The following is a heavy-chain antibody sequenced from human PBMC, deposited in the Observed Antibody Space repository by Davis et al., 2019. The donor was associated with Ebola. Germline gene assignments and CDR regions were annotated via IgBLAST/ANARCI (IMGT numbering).Heavy chain of an antibody. Sequence: GGSLRLSCAASAFSFSSYEMNWVRQAPGKGLEWVSYISSSGSIIYYADSVKGRFTISRDNSKNTLYLQMNSLRAEDTAVYYCAKGAGPYGSGSWGQGTLVTVSS. CDR2: ISSSGSII. V-gene: IGHV3-48*03. CDR3: AKGAGPYGSGS. J-gene: IGHJ4*02. D-gene: IGHD3-10*01. CDR1: AFSFSSYE.